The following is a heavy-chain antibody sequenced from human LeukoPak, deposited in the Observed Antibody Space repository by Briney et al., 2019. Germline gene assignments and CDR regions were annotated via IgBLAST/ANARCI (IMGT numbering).Heavy chain of an antibody. V-gene: IGHV1-2*02. J-gene: IGHJ4*02. D-gene: IGHD6-19*01. CDR3: ARDESTGIAVAHPGY. CDR2: INPNSGGT. Sequence: ASVKVSCKASGYTFTSYGISWVRQAPGQGLEWMGWINPNSGGTNYAQKFQGRVTMTRDTSISTAYMELSRLRSDDTAVYYCARDESTGIAVAHPGYWGQGTLVTVSS. CDR1: GYTFTSYG.